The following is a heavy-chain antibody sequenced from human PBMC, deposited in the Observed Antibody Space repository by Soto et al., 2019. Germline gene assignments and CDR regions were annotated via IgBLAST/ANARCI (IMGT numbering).Heavy chain of an antibody. J-gene: IGHJ4*02. D-gene: IGHD3-9*01. CDR1: GDSISSSSYY. V-gene: IGHV4-39*01. CDR2: IHGNGGT. CDR3: ASRYGPSEFDH. Sequence: QLQLEESGPGLVKSSETLSLTCSVSGDSISSSSYYWGWIRQSPGEGLEWIGNIHGNGGTQYNPCLSSRVIISVDSSANQFSLRLTSVPAAETAVYYCASRYGPSEFDHWGQGSLVTVSS.